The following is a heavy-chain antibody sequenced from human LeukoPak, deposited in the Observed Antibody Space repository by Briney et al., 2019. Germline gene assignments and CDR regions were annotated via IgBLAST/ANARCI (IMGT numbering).Heavy chain of an antibody. Sequence: SETLSLTCTVSGGSISSGSYYWSWIRQPAGKGLEWIGRIYTSGSTNYNPSLKSRVTISVDTSKNQFSLKLSSVTAADTAVYYCARQWLVLYSDAFDIWGQGTMVTVSS. CDR1: GGSISSGSYY. D-gene: IGHD6-19*01. J-gene: IGHJ3*02. V-gene: IGHV4-61*02. CDR3: ARQWLVLYSDAFDI. CDR2: IYTSGST.